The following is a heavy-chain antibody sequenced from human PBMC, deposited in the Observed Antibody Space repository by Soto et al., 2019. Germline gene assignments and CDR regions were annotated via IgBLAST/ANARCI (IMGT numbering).Heavy chain of an antibody. Sequence: PGGSLRLSCDASGVTFSTYSMNWVRQAPGKGLEWVSDITTSSSYRFYADSVKGRFTICRDDAKNSLYLQMNSLRAEDTGVYYCARDLGVALATLTLDYWGQGTLVTVSS. D-gene: IGHD2-15*01. V-gene: IGHV3-21*01. CDR1: GVTFSTYS. J-gene: IGHJ4*02. CDR3: ARDLGVALATLTLDY. CDR2: ITTSSSYR.